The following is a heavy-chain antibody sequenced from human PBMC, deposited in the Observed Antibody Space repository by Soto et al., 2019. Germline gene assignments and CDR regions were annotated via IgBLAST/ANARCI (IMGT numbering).Heavy chain of an antibody. V-gene: IGHV4-39*01. CDR2: VHSSGGT. J-gene: IGHJ4*02. CDR1: HGSITSGGYF. CDR3: ASVVVGATRQTGSDH. D-gene: IGHD2-15*01. Sequence: PSETLSLTCTVSHGSITSGGYFWAWIRHPPGKGLEFIGSVHSSGGTYYSPSLKSRASISIDKSKNQFSLKLTSVNAGDTAVYFCASVVVGATRQTGSDHWGQGTLVTVSS.